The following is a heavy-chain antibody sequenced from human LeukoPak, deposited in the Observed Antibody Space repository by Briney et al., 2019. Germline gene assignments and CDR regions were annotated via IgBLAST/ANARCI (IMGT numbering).Heavy chain of an antibody. CDR2: IIPILDIV. Sequence: ASVKVSCKASGGTFSSYAISWVRQAPGQGLEWMGRIIPILDIVIYAQDFQGRVTITADKSTSTAYMELSSLRSEDTAVYYCARDWPSRDFYYCGLDVWGQGTTVTVSS. CDR1: GGTFSSYA. J-gene: IGHJ6*02. V-gene: IGHV1-69*04. CDR3: ARDWPSRDFYYCGLDV.